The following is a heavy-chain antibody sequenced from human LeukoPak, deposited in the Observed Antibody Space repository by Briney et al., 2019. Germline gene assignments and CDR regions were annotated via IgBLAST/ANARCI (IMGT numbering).Heavy chain of an antibody. V-gene: IGHV4-34*01. J-gene: IGHJ6*02. CDR1: GGSFSGYY. CDR3: ARVLQKVYYYYGMDV. Sequence: SEALSLTCAVYGGSFSGYYWSWIRQPPGKGLEWIGEINHSGSTNYNPSLKSRVTISVDTSKNQFSLKLSSVTAADTAVYYCARVLQKVYYYYGMDVWGQGTTVTVSS. CDR2: INHSGST. D-gene: IGHD4-11*01.